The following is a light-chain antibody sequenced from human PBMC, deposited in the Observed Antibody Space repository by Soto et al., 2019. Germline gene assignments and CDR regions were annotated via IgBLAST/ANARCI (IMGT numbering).Light chain of an antibody. CDR2: DAS. V-gene: IGKV3-15*01. Sequence: EVVMTQSPATLSVSPGERATLSCRSSQSVRNGLAWYQQKPGQPPRLLIYDASTRATGIPARFSGSGFGTEFTLTISSLQSEDFAVYYCQRYAIRPPVTFGQGTRLEIK. CDR1: QSVRNG. CDR3: QRYAIRPPVT. J-gene: IGKJ5*01.